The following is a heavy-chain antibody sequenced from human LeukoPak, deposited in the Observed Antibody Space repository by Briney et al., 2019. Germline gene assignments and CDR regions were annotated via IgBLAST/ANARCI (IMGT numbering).Heavy chain of an antibody. Sequence: ASVKVSCKASGYTFTSYGISWVRQAPGQGLEWMGWISAYNGNTNYAQKLQGRVTMTTDTSTSTAYMELRGLRSDDTAVYYCARDPSILPYYYYYMDVWGKGTTVTVSS. CDR1: GYTFTSYG. J-gene: IGHJ6*03. CDR3: ARDPSILPYYYYYMDV. D-gene: IGHD3-10*01. CDR2: ISAYNGNT. V-gene: IGHV1-18*01.